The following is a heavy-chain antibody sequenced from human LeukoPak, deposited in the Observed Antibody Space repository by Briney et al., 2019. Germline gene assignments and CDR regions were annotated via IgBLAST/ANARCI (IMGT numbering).Heavy chain of an antibody. V-gene: IGHV4-59*01. CDR2: IYYSGST. Sequence: PSETLSLTCTVSGDSISSYYWSWIRQPPGKGLEWIGYIYYSGSTNYNPSLQSRVTISVDTSKNQFSLKLSSATAADTAVYYCARERCSSCCFDYWGQGTLVTVSS. CDR3: ARERCSSCCFDY. J-gene: IGHJ4*02. CDR1: GDSISSYY. D-gene: IGHD6-13*01.